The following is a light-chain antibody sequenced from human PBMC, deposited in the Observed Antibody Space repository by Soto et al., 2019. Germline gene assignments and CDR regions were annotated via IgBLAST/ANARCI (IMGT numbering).Light chain of an antibody. J-gene: IGKJ1*01. CDR2: EAS. V-gene: IGKV1-5*03. CDR1: QSISSW. CDR3: QQYNSYPWT. Sequence: DIQMTQSPSTLSASVRDRVTITCRASQSISSWLAWYQQRPGKAPKLLIYEASIFESGVPSRFSGSGSGTQFTLTISSLQPDDFATYYCQQYNSYPWTFSQGGKADIK.